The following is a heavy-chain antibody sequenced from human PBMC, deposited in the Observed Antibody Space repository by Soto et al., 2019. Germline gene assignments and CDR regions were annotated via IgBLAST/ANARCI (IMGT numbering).Heavy chain of an antibody. CDR3: ARAGAAAYYYSGMDV. CDR2: ISTYNGDT. CDR1: GYTFSTSG. J-gene: IGHJ6*02. D-gene: IGHD2-15*01. V-gene: IGHV1-18*01. Sequence: QVQLVQSGAEVRKPGASVKVSCKASGYTFSTSGMSWLRQAPGQGLEWMGWISTYNGDTNDAPKFQDRVTMTADTSTSTVYMELRSLRSDDTAVYYCARAGAAAYYYSGMDVWGQGTRVTVSS.